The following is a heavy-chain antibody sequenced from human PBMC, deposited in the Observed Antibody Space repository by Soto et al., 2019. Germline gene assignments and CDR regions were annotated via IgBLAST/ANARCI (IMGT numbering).Heavy chain of an antibody. Sequence: QVQLQESGPGLVKPSQTLSLTCTVSGGSISSGDYYWSWIRQPPGKGLEWIGYIYYSGSTYYNPSLKSRVTISVDTSKNQFSLKLSSVTAADTAVYYCARDLYYDSSGYYYGDDAFDIWGQGTMVTVSS. CDR2: IYYSGST. CDR3: ARDLYYDSSGYYYGDDAFDI. J-gene: IGHJ3*02. CDR1: GGSISSGDYY. D-gene: IGHD3-22*01. V-gene: IGHV4-30-4*01.